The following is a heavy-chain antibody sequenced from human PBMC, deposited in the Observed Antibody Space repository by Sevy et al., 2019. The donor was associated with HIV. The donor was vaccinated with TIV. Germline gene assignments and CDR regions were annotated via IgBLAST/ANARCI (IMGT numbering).Heavy chain of an antibody. CDR3: ARGYDSSGADAFDI. CDR1: GGTFSSYA. CDR2: IIPIFGTA. Sequence: SVKVSCKASGGTFSSYAISWVRQAPGQGLEWTGGIIPIFGTANYAQKFQGRVTITADKSTSTAYMELSSLRSEDTAVYYCARGYDSSGADAFDIWCQGTMVTVSS. V-gene: IGHV1-69*06. D-gene: IGHD3-22*01. J-gene: IGHJ3*02.